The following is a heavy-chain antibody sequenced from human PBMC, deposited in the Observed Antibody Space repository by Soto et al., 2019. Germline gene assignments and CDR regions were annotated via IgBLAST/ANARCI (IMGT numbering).Heavy chain of an antibody. CDR3: AGQTFTIAAASYGRSNWFDP. J-gene: IGHJ5*02. D-gene: IGHD6-25*01. V-gene: IGHV4-39*01. CDR2: IYFTGNT. Sequence: PSETLSLTCTVSGGSITSSSHFWGWVRQPPGKGLEWIGTIYFTGNTYYTPSLKSRLTMSIDTSKNEFSLRLNSVTAAATAVYYCAGQTFTIAAASYGRSNWFDPWGPGTLVPVSS. CDR1: GGSITSSSHF.